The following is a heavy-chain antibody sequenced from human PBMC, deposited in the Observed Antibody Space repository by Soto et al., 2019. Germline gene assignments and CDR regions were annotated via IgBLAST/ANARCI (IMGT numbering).Heavy chain of an antibody. V-gene: IGHV3-48*02. CDR2: ISYTSTTI. J-gene: IGHJ5*02. D-gene: IGHD2-21*01. CDR1: GFTFSTYS. CDR3: ARDNGLAGSFDP. Sequence: GGSLRLSCAASGFTFSTYSMNWVRQAPGKGLEWVSYISYTSTTIYYADSVRGRFTISRDNAKNSLFLQMNSLRDEDTAVYYCARDNGLAGSFDPWGQGTLVTVSS.